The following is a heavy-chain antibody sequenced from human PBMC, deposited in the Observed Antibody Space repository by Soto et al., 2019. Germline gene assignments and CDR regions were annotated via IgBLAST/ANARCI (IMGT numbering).Heavy chain of an antibody. D-gene: IGHD4-17*01. V-gene: IGHV3-21*01. CDR1: GFTFSSYA. CDR3: ARTPYADYTTGWLDP. J-gene: IGHJ5*02. Sequence: GGALRLSCAPSGFTFSSYAMNWVRQAPGKGLEWVSSISSSSSYIYYAHSVKGRFTISRDNAKNSLYLQMNSLRAEDTAVYYCARTPYADYTTGWLDPWGQGSLVTVSS. CDR2: ISSSSSYI.